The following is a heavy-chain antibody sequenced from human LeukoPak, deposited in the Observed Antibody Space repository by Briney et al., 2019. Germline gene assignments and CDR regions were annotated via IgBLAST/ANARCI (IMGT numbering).Heavy chain of an antibody. D-gene: IGHD6-13*01. J-gene: IGHJ4*02. V-gene: IGHV3-30*02. CDR3: AKKGSSSWYHFDY. CDR1: RFTLSNYG. CDR2: IRFDGSNK. Sequence: GGSLRLSWAASRFTLSNYGMHWVRQAPGKGLEWVAFIRFDGSNKNYADSVKGRFTISRDNSKNTLYLQMNSLRAEDTAVYYCAKKGSSSWYHFDYWGQGTLVTVSS.